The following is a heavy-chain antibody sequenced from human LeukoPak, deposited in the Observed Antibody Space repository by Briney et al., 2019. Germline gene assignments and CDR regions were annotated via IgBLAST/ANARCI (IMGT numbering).Heavy chain of an antibody. CDR2: IYYSGST. CDR3: ARALDQYDFWSGYYSPDWFDP. CDR1: GGSISSSSYY. J-gene: IGHJ5*02. D-gene: IGHD3-3*01. Sequence: SETLSLTCTVSGGSISSSSYYWGWIRQPPGKGLEWIGSIYYSGSTYYNPSLKSRVTISVDTSKNQFSLKLSSVTVADTAVYYCARALDQYDFWSGYYSPDWFDPWGQGTLVTVSS. V-gene: IGHV4-39*07.